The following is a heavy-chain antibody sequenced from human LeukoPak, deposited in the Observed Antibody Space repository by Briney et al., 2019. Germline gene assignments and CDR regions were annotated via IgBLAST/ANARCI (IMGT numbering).Heavy chain of an antibody. CDR2: IIPIFGTA. D-gene: IGHD7-27*01. V-gene: IGHV1-69*13. CDR3: ARNHWGSTHAFDI. CDR1: GYTFSSYA. Sequence: GASVKVSCKASGYTFSSYAISWVRQAPGQGLEWMGGIIPIFGTANYAQKFQGRVTITADESTSTAYMELSSLRSEDTAVYYCARNHWGSTHAFDIWGQGTMVTVSS. J-gene: IGHJ3*02.